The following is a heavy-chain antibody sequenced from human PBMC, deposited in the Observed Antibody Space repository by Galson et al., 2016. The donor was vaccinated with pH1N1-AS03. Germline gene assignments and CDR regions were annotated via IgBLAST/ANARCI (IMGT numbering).Heavy chain of an antibody. J-gene: IGHJ3*01. CDR1: GFIFTHYS. D-gene: IGHD6-13*01. CDR2: MSYKGTTT. V-gene: IGHV3-30-3*01. CDR3: AREEGGFGSNWLQTDAFDF. Sequence: SLRLSCAASGFIFTHYSMHWVRQAPGKGLEWVAVMSYKGTTTYYADSVKGRFTISRDNSKNTLYLQMNSLRTEDTALYYCAREEGGFGSNWLQTDAFDFWGQGTMVTVSS.